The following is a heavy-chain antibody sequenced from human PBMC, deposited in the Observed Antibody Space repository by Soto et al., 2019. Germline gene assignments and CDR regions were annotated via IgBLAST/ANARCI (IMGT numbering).Heavy chain of an antibody. CDR3: AKTIYRFLEWFDAFDI. CDR2: ISYDGSNK. J-gene: IGHJ3*02. V-gene: IGHV3-30*18. CDR1: WFTFLRHW. Sequence: SPRIPLSSPWFTFLRHWMHLGRPAPGEGLEWVAVISYDGSNKYYADSVKGRFTISRDNSKNTLYLQMNSLRAEDTAVYYCAKTIYRFLEWFDAFDIWGQGTMVTVSS. D-gene: IGHD3-3*01.